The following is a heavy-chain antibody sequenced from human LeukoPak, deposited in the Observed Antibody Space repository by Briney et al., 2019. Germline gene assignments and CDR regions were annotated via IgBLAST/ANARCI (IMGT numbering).Heavy chain of an antibody. J-gene: IGHJ4*02. D-gene: IGHD4-11*01. CDR2: ISYDGSNK. CDR1: GFTFSSYA. V-gene: IGHV3-30*01. CDR3: AREVMTTEGALDY. Sequence: PGGSLRLSCAASGFTFSSYAMHWVRQAPGKGLEWVAVISYDGSNKYYADSVKGRFTISRDNSKNTLYLQMNSLRAEDTAVSYCAREVMTTEGALDYWGQGTLVTVSS.